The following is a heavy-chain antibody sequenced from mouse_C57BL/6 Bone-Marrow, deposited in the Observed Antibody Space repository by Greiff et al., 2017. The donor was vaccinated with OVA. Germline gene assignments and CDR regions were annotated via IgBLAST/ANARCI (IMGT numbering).Heavy chain of an antibody. CDR1: GFTFSSYA. J-gene: IGHJ4*01. D-gene: IGHD1-1*01. CDR3: ISRITTVVEGNYAMDY. Sequence: EVQLVESGEGLVKPGGSLKLSCAASGFTFSSYAMSWVRQTPEKRLEWVAYISSGGDYIYYADTVKGRFTISRDNARNNLYLQMSSLKSEDTAMYYCISRITTVVEGNYAMDYWGQGTSVTVSS. CDR2: ISSGGDYI. V-gene: IGHV5-9-1*02.